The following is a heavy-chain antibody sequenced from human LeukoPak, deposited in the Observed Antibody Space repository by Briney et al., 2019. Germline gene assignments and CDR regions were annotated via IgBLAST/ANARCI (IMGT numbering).Heavy chain of an antibody. V-gene: IGHV4-4*09. J-gene: IGHJ5*02. Sequence: PSETLSLTCPVSGGSISDYNWSWIRQPPGKGLEWIGYIYRGGTVNYSPSVKSRVTMSLDTSKNQISLMLNSVTAADTAIYYCARHWLEAAKTYSYWFDPWGQGTLVTVSS. CDR3: ARHWLEAAKTYSYWFDP. CDR1: GGSISDYN. D-gene: IGHD6-13*01. CDR2: IYRGGTV.